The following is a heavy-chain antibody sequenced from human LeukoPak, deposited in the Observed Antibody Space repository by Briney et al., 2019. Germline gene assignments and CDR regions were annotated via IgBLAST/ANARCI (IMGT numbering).Heavy chain of an antibody. CDR2: ISGGGDKA. CDR3: AKDLALAGTGGGFDV. CDR1: GFTFTTYA. D-gene: IGHD6-19*01. J-gene: IGHJ3*01. Sequence: GGSLRLSCAASGFTFTTYAINWVRQAPGKGLEWVSGISGGGDKAFYADSVNGRFTISRDNSKNTVSLQMSSLRAEDTAHYYCAKDLALAGTGGGFDVWGQGTRVAVSS. V-gene: IGHV3-23*01.